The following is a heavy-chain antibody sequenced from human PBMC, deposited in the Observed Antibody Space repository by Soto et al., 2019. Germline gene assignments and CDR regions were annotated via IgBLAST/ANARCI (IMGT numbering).Heavy chain of an antibody. CDR2: INNSGST. Sequence: QVQLQESGPGLVKPSQTLSLTCTVSGGSISSGGNYWGWIRQPPGKGLEWIGDINNSGSTYYNPSPQSRVTISLSTSKKQLSLELSSVTAADRTVYYCTSPANRYTSGMDVWGQGTTVTVSS. D-gene: IGHD5-18*01. CDR3: TSPANRYTSGMDV. CDR1: GGSISSGGNY. V-gene: IGHV4-31*03. J-gene: IGHJ6*02.